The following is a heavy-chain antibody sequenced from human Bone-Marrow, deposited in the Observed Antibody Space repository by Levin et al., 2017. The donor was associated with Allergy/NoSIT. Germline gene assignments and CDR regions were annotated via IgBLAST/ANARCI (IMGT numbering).Heavy chain of an antibody. CDR2: ISAYNGNT. Sequence: ASVKVSCKASGYTFGTNGISWVRQAPGQGLEWMGSISAYNGNTNYVQKLQGRVTLTTDTSTSTAYMELRSLRSDDTAIYYCAGGGIASSGTGNWFDPGAREPWSPSPQ. J-gene: IGHJ5*02. CDR1: GYTFGTNG. V-gene: IGHV1-18*01. D-gene: IGHD6-13*01. CDR3: AGGGIASSGTGNWFDP.